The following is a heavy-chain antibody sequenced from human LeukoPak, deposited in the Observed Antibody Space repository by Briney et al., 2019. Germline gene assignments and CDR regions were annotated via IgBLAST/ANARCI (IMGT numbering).Heavy chain of an antibody. J-gene: IGHJ4*02. CDR1: GFTFSSYS. V-gene: IGHV3-21*01. Sequence: GGSLRLSCAASGFTFSSYSMNWVRQAPGKGLEWVSSISSSSTYINYADSLKGRFTISRDNAKNSLHLQMNSLRAEDTAVYYRARSEPGGGILTVSPNDYWGQGTLVTVSS. CDR2: ISSSSTYI. D-gene: IGHD3-9*01. CDR3: ARSEPGGGILTVSPNDY.